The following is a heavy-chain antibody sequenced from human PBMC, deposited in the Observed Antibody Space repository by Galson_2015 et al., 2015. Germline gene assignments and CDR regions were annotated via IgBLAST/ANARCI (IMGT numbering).Heavy chain of an antibody. D-gene: IGHD6-13*01. CDR2: IYTGDSDT. Sequence: QSGAEVKKPGESLQISCKGSGYSFTSYWIGWVRQMPGKGLEWMGIIYTGDSDTRYSPSFQGQVTISADKSISTAYLQGSSLKASDTAMYYCARQSTSIAAVGWFDPWGQGTLVTVPS. V-gene: IGHV5-51*01. J-gene: IGHJ5*02. CDR3: ARQSTSIAAVGWFDP. CDR1: GYSFTSYW.